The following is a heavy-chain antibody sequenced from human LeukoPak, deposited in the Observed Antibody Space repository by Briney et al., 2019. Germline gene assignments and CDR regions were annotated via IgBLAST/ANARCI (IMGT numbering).Heavy chain of an antibody. D-gene: IGHD3-10*01. Sequence: ASVKVSCKVSGYTLTELSMHWVRQAPAKGLEWMGGFDPEDGETIYAQKFQARVTMIADTSTDTAYMELSSLRSEDTAVYYCATSQLTYYGSGRYNYDYWGQGTLVTVSS. CDR1: GYTLTELS. J-gene: IGHJ4*02. V-gene: IGHV1-24*01. CDR3: ATSQLTYYGSGRYNYDY. CDR2: FDPEDGET.